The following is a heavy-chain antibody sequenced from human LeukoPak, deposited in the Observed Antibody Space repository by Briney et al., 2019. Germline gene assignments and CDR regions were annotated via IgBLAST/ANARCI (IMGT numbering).Heavy chain of an antibody. J-gene: IGHJ4*02. D-gene: IGHD3-22*01. V-gene: IGHV3-30*14. CDR3: ARDLKHYYDSSGSG. CDR2: FSYDGSNR. CDR1: GFTFTSYG. Sequence: GGSLRLSCVDSGFTFTSYGIFWVRQAPGRGLEWVAVFSYDGSNRFFAGSVKGRFTISRDNSKNTLYLQMNSLRAEDTAMYYCARDLKHYYDSSGSGWGQGTLVTVSS.